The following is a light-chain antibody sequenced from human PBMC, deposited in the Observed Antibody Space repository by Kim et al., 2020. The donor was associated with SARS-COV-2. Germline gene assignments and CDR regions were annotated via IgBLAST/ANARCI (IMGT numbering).Light chain of an antibody. Sequence: EIVLTQSPGTLSLSPGERATLSCRASQSVSSSYLAWYQQKPGQAPRLLIYAASSRATGIPDRFSGSGSGTDFTLTINRLEPEDFAVYSCHHYGSSPPYTFGQGTKLEI. CDR1: QSVSSSY. V-gene: IGKV3-20*01. J-gene: IGKJ2*01. CDR3: HHYGSSPPYT. CDR2: AAS.